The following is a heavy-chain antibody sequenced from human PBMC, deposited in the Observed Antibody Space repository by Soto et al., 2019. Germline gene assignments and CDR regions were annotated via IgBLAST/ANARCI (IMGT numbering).Heavy chain of an antibody. CDR2: IYYSGST. J-gene: IGHJ3*02. Sequence: TLSLTCTVSGGSISSSSYYWGWIRQPPGKGLEWIGSIYYSGSTYYNPSLKSRVTISVDTSKNQFSLKLSSVTAADTAVYYCARLYSSGWPRDAFDIWGQGTMVTVSS. CDR1: GGSISSSSYY. CDR3: ARLYSSGWPRDAFDI. D-gene: IGHD6-19*01. V-gene: IGHV4-39*01.